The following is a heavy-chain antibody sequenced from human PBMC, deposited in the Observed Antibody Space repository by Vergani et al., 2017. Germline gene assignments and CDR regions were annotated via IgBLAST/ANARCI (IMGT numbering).Heavy chain of an antibody. CDR3: ASGYPERLMITFGGAPVRGAFDS. CDR1: GFTFSSYS. J-gene: IGHJ3*02. D-gene: IGHD3-16*01. CDR2: ISSSSSYI. Sequence: EVQLVESGGGLVKPGGSLRLSCAASGFTFSSYSMNWVRQAPGKGLEWVSSISSSSSYIYYADSVKGRFTISRDNAKNSLYLQMNSLRAEDTAVYYCASGYPERLMITFGGAPVRGAFDSWGQGTMVTVSS. V-gene: IGHV3-21*01.